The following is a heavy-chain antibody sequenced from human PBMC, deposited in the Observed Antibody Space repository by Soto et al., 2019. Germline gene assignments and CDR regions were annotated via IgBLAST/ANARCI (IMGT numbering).Heavy chain of an antibody. CDR1: GDSVSSYSAA. D-gene: IGHD3-10*01. V-gene: IGHV6-1*01. CDR3: LSDRYRSSGWFDP. Sequence: QTLSLTCAISGDSVSSYSAAWNWIRQSPSGGLEWLGRTYYRSRFFSDYAESVKSRIIINPDTSKNQFSLQLKSVTPEDTAVYYGLSDRYRSSGWFDPWGQGTPVTVSS. J-gene: IGHJ5*02. CDR2: TYYRSRFFS.